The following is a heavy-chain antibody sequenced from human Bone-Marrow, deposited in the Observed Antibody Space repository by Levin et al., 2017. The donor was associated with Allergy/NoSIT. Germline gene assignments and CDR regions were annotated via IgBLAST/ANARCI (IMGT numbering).Heavy chain of an antibody. J-gene: IGHJ5*02. CDR1: GFTFSNYA. CDR3: AKDSRFLEWFDH. CDR2: ISGSGGST. D-gene: IGHD3-3*01. V-gene: IGHV3-23*01. Sequence: QRGESLKISCAASGFTFSNYAMSWVRQAPGKGLEWVSAISGSGGSTYYADSVKGRFTISRDNSKNTLYLQMNSLRAEDTAVYYCAKDSRFLEWFDHWGQGTLVTVSS.